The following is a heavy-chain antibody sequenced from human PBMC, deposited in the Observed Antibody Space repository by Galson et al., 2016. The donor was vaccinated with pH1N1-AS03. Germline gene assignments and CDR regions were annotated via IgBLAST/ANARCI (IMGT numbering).Heavy chain of an antibody. CDR3: ARTRAARPADALDV. J-gene: IGHJ3*01. CDR2: VYYDGNT. CDR1: GDSTNINTCY. V-gene: IGHV4-39*07. D-gene: IGHD6-6*01. Sequence: ETLSLNCSVSGDSTNINTCYWGWIRQPPGKGLEWIGSVYYDGNTYYNPSLKSRATISVDTSKNLFSLKLTSVTAADTAVYYCARTRAARPADALDVWGQGTTVTVSS.